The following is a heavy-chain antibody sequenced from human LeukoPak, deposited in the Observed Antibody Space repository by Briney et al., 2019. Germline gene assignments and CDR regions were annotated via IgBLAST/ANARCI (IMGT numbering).Heavy chain of an antibody. V-gene: IGHV3-7*01. D-gene: IGHD3-22*01. J-gene: IGHJ4*02. CDR2: IKQDGSEN. Sequence: GGSLRLSCAASGFTFSNYWMSWVRQAPGKGLEWVANIKQDGSENYYVDSVKGRFTISRDNAKNSLSLQMKSLRAEDTAVNYCTRDAPYYYDRSASRKGDYWGQGTLVTVSS. CDR3: TRDAPYYYDRSASRKGDY. CDR1: GFTFSNYW.